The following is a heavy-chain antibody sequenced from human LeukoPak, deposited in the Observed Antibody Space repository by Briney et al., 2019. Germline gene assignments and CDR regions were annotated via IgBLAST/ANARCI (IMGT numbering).Heavy chain of an antibody. D-gene: IGHD1-1*01. CDR3: ARALTTLTYEGY. CDR1: GFIFSGSW. J-gene: IGHJ4*02. V-gene: IGHV3-21*01. Sequence: PGGSLRLSCTASGFIFSGSWMAWIRQAPGKGLEWVSSISGSNSYIFYADSVKGRFTVSRDNAKDSLYLQMNSLRAEDTAVYYCARALTTLTYEGYWGQGTLVTVSS. CDR2: ISGSNSYI.